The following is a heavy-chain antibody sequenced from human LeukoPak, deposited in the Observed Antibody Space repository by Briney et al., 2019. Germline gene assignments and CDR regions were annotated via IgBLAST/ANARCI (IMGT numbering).Heavy chain of an antibody. D-gene: IGHD2-2*01. J-gene: IGHJ5*02. CDR2: IRYDGSNK. CDR1: GFTFSSYG. Sequence: GGSLRLSCAASGFTFSSYGMHWVRQAPGKGLERVAFIRYDGSNKYYADSVKGRFTISRDNSKNTLYLQMNSLRAEDTAVYYCAKGYCSSTSCRRGASGRFDPWGQGTLVTVSS. CDR3: AKGYCSSTSCRRGASGRFDP. V-gene: IGHV3-30*02.